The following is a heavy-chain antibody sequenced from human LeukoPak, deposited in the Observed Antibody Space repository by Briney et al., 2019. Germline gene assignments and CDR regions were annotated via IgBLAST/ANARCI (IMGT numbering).Heavy chain of an antibody. CDR1: GFTFSSYD. CDR3: ARGACDGGSCYPFDY. V-gene: IGHV3-30*02. Sequence: QTGGSLRLSCAASGFTFSSYDMHWVRQAPGKGLEWVAFIRNDGSDKSYADSVKGRFTISRDNSKNTLYLQMSILRAEDTALYYCARGACDGGSCYPFDYWGQGVLVTVSS. CDR2: IRNDGSDK. J-gene: IGHJ4*02. D-gene: IGHD2-15*01.